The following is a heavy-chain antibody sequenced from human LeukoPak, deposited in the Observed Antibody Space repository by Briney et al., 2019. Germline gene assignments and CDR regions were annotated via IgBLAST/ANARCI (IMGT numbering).Heavy chain of an antibody. D-gene: IGHD2-2*01. V-gene: IGHV1-46*01. CDR1: GYTFTSYY. CDR3: ARENIVVVPAAMPDYYYYYMDV. CDR2: INPSGGST. J-gene: IGHJ6*03. Sequence: GASVKVSCKASGYTFTSYYMHWVRQAPGQGLEWMVIINPSGGSTSYAQKFQGRVTMTRNTSISTAYMELSSLRSEDTAVYYCARENIVVVPAAMPDYYYYYMDVWGKGTTVTISS.